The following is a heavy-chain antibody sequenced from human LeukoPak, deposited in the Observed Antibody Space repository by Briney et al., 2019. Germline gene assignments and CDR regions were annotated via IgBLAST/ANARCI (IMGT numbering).Heavy chain of an antibody. CDR3: ARENYDFWSGYYVGLDWFDP. V-gene: IGHV3-7*01. J-gene: IGHJ5*02. CDR1: GFTFSSYW. CDR2: IKQDGSEK. Sequence: GGSLRLSCAASGFTFSSYWMSRVRQAPGEGLEWVANIKQDGSEKYYVDSVKGRFTISRDNAKNSLYLQMNSLRAEDTAVYYCARENYDFWSGYYVGLDWFDPWGQGTLVTVSS. D-gene: IGHD3-3*01.